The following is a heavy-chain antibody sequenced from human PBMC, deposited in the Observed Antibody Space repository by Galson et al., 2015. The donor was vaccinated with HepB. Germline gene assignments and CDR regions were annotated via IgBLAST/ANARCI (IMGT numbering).Heavy chain of an antibody. D-gene: IGHD7-27*01. V-gene: IGHV1-8*02. Sequence: SVKVSCKASGYTFSNYYLHWVRQAPGQGLEWLGWMNPSGGGTGYARKFRGRVTMTRDTSISTAYMELSGLTSEDTAVYYCANNAPYTGDFDTWGQGTLVTVSS. CDR2: MNPSGGGT. J-gene: IGHJ4*02. CDR3: ANNAPYTGDFDT. CDR1: GYTFSNYY.